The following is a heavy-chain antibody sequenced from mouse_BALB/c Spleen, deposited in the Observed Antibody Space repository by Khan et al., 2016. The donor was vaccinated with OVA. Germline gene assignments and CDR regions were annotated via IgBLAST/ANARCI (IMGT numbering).Heavy chain of an antibody. J-gene: IGHJ2*01. CDR2: INPHIGET. V-gene: IGHV1-20*02. Sequence: VQLKESGPELVKPGASVKISCKASGYSFTGYFMNWVMQSHGKSLEWIGRINPHIGETFYNQKFKGKATLTVDESSSTVHMALRSLASEASAVYYCARKNGSDFDYWGQGTTLTVSS. CDR1: GYSFTGYF. D-gene: IGHD1-1*01. CDR3: ARKNGSDFDY.